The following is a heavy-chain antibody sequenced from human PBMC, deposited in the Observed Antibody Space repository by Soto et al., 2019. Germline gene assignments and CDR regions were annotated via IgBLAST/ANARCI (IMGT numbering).Heavy chain of an antibody. D-gene: IGHD3-10*01. V-gene: IGHV3-53*01. CDR1: GFTVSSNY. CDR3: AKDTMVRGVITVGGFY. Sequence: GGSLRLSCAASGFTVSSNYMSWVRQAPGKGLEWVSVIGSGGSTYYADSVKGRFTISRDNSKNTLYLQMNSLRAEDTAVYYCAKDTMVRGVITVGGFYRGQGTLVTVSS. J-gene: IGHJ4*02. CDR2: IGSGGST.